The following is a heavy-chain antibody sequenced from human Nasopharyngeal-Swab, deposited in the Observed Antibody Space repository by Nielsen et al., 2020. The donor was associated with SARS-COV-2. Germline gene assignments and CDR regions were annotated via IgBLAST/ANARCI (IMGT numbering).Heavy chain of an antibody. CDR3: VRDSGSYLGIDY. Sequence: GGSLRLSCAASGFTFSTFWMSWVRQAPRKGLEWVANIKKDGGEKNYVDSVKGRFTTSRDNAKNSLYLQMNSLRAEDTAVYYCVRDSGSYLGIDYWGQGTLVTVSS. V-gene: IGHV3-7*01. D-gene: IGHD1-26*01. J-gene: IGHJ4*02. CDR2: IKKDGGEK. CDR1: GFTFSTFW.